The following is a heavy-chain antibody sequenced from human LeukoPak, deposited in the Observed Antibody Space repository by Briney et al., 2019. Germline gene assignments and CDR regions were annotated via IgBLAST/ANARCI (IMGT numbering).Heavy chain of an antibody. V-gene: IGHV3-23*01. Sequence: GGSLILSCADSGLTFSSDDVSWGRNAPGKGLEWVSFIRGGGVSTYYADSVKGRFTISRDNSKNTLYLQMNNLRAEDTAVYYCAKGGGSPIWGQGTLVTVSS. D-gene: IGHD3-10*01. CDR1: GLTFSSDD. J-gene: IGHJ4*02. CDR3: AKGGGSPI. CDR2: IRGGGVST.